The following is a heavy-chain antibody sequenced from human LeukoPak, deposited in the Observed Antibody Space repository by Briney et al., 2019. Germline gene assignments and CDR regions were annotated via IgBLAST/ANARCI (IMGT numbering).Heavy chain of an antibody. V-gene: IGHV3-33*06. J-gene: IGHJ6*03. Sequence: GRSLRLSCAASGFTFSSYGMHWVRQAPGKGLEWVAVIWYDGSDKYYADSVKGRFTISRDNSKNTLYLQMNSLRAEDTAVYYCAKDKDYGYYMDVWGKGTTVTVSS. CDR2: IWYDGSDK. CDR1: GFTFSSYG. CDR3: AKDKDYGYYMDV. D-gene: IGHD3-16*01.